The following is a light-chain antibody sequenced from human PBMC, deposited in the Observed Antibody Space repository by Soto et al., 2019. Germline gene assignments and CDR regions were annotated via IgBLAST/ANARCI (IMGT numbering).Light chain of an antibody. Sequence: QSALTQPASVSGSPGQSITISCTGTSSDIGAYNFVSWYQQPPGKAPKLMLYDVNSRPSGVSNRFSGSKSGNTASLTISGLQAEDEADYYCTSWTTSTTMIFGGGTKLTVL. V-gene: IGLV2-14*03. CDR3: TSWTTSTTMI. J-gene: IGLJ2*01. CDR1: SSDIGAYNF. CDR2: DVN.